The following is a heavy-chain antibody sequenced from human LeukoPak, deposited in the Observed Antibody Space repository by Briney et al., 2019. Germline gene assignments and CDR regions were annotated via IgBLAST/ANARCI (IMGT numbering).Heavy chain of an antibody. Sequence: PGGSLRLSCAASGFTFSVYGMHWVRQAPGKGLEWVAVISHDGNNKYYEDSAKGRFSISRDNSKNTLYLQMNSLRAEDTAIYYCSKAEGVSGSLYHGDYWGQGTLVTVSS. D-gene: IGHD3-10*01. V-gene: IGHV3-30*18. CDR3: SKAEGVSGSLYHGDY. CDR1: GFTFSVYG. CDR2: ISHDGNNK. J-gene: IGHJ4*02.